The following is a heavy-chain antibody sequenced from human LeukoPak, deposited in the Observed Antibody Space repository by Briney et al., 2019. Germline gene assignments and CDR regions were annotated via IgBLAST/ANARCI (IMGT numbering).Heavy chain of an antibody. CDR1: GYTXTELS. Sequence: ASVKVSCKVSGYTXTELSMHWVRQAPGKGLEWMGGFDPEDGETIYAQKFQGRVTMTEDTSTDTAYMELSSLRSEDTAVYYCATVYRGDSSVPNAFDIWGQGIMVTVSS. V-gene: IGHV1-24*01. CDR3: ATVYRGDSSVPNAFDI. J-gene: IGHJ3*02. D-gene: IGHD3-22*01. CDR2: FDPEDGET.